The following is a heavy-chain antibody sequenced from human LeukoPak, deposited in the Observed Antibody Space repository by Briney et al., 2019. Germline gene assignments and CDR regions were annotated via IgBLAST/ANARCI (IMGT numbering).Heavy chain of an antibody. Sequence: ASVKVSCKASGYTFTSYGISWVRQAPGQGPEWMGWISAYNGNTNYAQKLQGRVTMTTDTSTSTAYMELRSLRSDDTAVYYCARVGGWGAVVPAAIWFDPWGQGTLVTVSS. D-gene: IGHD2-2*01. V-gene: IGHV1-18*01. CDR1: GYTFTSYG. CDR3: ARVGGWGAVVPAAIWFDP. J-gene: IGHJ5*02. CDR2: ISAYNGNT.